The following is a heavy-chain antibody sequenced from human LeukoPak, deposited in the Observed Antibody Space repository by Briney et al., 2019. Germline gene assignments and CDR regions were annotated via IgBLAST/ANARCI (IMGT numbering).Heavy chain of an antibody. CDR2: MKPDGREI. CDR1: GFTFSTYW. CDR3: ARVGYSSGYYYDY. J-gene: IGHJ4*02. Sequence: GGSLRLSCAASGFTFSTYWMSWLRQAPGKGLEWLANMKPDGREIYYGDSVKGRFTISRDNSKNSVYLQMNSLRAEDTAVYYCARVGYSSGYYYDYWGQGTLVTVSS. D-gene: IGHD3-22*01. V-gene: IGHV3-7*03.